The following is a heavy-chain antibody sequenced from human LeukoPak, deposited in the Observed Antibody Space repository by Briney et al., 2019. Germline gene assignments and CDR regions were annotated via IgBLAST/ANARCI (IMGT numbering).Heavy chain of an antibody. CDR1: GGSFSGYY. CDR3: ASIVYYYYYYMDV. V-gene: IGHV4-34*01. D-gene: IGHD3-16*02. Sequence: SETLSLTCAVYGGSFSGYYWSWIRQPPGKGLEWIGEINHSGSTNYNPSLKSRVTISVDTSKNQFSLKLSSVTAADTAVYYCASIVYYYYYYMDVWGKGTTVTVSS. CDR2: INHSGST. J-gene: IGHJ6*03.